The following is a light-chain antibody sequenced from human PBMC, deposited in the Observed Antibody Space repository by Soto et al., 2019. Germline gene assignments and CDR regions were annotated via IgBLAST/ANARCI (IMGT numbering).Light chain of an antibody. CDR3: ISYTTSSTVV. J-gene: IGLJ2*01. Sequence: QSALTQPASVSGSPGQSITISCTGTSSDVGSYKYVSWYQHYPGKAPKLIIYEVSNRPSGVSDRFSGSKSGNKASLTISGLQAEDEADYYCISYTTSSTVVFGGGTKLTVL. V-gene: IGLV2-14*01. CDR1: SSDVGSYKY. CDR2: EVS.